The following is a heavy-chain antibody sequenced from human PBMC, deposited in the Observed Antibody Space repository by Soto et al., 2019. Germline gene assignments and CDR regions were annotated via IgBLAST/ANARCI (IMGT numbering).Heavy chain of an antibody. CDR2: LYSGGST. CDR3: ARIPGGQLGANYFDY. CDR1: GFTISSTY. D-gene: IGHD6-6*01. J-gene: IGHJ4*02. V-gene: IGHV3-53*01. Sequence: GGSLRLSCAASGFTISSTYMNWVRQAPGKGLEWVSVLYSGGSTYYADSVKGRFTISRDNSKNTLYLQMNSLRPEDTAVYYCARIPGGQLGANYFDYWGQGTLVTVSS.